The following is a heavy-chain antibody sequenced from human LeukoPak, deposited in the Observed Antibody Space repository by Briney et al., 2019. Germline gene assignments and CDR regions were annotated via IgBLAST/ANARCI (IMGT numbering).Heavy chain of an antibody. CDR1: GFTFSSYA. CDR2: IRYDGSNK. D-gene: IGHD6-19*01. CDR3: AKGSKAVLFTRDHYMDV. Sequence: QTGGSLTLSCAASGFTFSSYAIHWVRQAPGKGLEWVAFIRYDGSNKYYADSVRGRFTISRDNSKNTLYLHMNSLRAEDTAVYFCAKGSKAVLFTRDHYMDVWGKGTTVTISS. V-gene: IGHV3-30*02. J-gene: IGHJ6*03.